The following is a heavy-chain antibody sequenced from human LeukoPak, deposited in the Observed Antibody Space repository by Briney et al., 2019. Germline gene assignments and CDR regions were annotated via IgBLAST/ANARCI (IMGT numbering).Heavy chain of an antibody. CDR2: ISYDGSQK. V-gene: IGHV3-30*18. Sequence: GGSLRLSCAASGFTLSSHGMHWVRQAPGKGLEWVAVISYDGSQKYYTDSVKGRLTISRDNSKSTLYLQVSSLRAEDTAVYYCAKDSGYSYAFKLLDYWGQGTLVTVSS. D-gene: IGHD5-18*01. CDR1: GFTLSSHG. J-gene: IGHJ4*02. CDR3: AKDSGYSYAFKLLDY.